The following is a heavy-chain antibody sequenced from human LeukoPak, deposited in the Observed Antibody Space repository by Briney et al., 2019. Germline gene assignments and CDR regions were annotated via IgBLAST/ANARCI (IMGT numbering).Heavy chain of an antibody. Sequence: SETLSLTCTVSGGSISSYYWSWVRQPPGKGLEWIGYIYHSGSTNSNLSLKSRVTISVDTSKNQFSLKLSSVTAADTAVYYCASGRGTVTGFDYWGQGTLVTV. CDR2: IYHSGST. CDR1: GGSISSYY. D-gene: IGHD4-17*01. J-gene: IGHJ4*02. CDR3: ASGRGTVTGFDY. V-gene: IGHV4-59*08.